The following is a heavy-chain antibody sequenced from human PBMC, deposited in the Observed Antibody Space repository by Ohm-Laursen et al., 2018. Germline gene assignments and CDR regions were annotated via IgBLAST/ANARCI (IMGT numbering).Heavy chain of an antibody. V-gene: IGHV4-59*08. CDR2: IYYNGNP. Sequence: GTLSLTCTVSGGSLRNYYWSWIRQPPGKGLEWIGYIYYNGNPRYNPSLESRVTISVDPSKNQFSLKLNSVTAADTALYYCVLYSSFSVSWGQGTLVTVSS. CDR3: VLYSSFSVS. CDR1: GGSLRNYY. D-gene: IGHD6-6*01. J-gene: IGHJ5*02.